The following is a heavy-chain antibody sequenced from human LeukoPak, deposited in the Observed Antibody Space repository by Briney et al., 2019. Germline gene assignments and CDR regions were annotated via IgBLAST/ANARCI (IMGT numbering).Heavy chain of an antibody. CDR1: GFTFDDYA. Sequence: GGSLRLSCAASGFTFDDYAMHWVRQTPGKGLEWVSGITWNGNNIGYADSVKGRFSISRDNAKNSLYLQMSSLRAEDTAVYYCARDRGDAFDIWGQGTMVTVSS. J-gene: IGHJ3*02. CDR3: ARDRGDAFDI. V-gene: IGHV3-9*01. CDR2: ITWNGNNI.